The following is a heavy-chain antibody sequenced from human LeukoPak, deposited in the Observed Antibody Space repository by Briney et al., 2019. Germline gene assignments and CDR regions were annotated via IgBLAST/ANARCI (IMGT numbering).Heavy chain of an antibody. Sequence: GGSLRLSCAASGLTFSSHGMNWFRQAPGKGLDRVSGIIPSGHTTYYADSVRGRFTISRDNSRNTLYLQMNSLRAEDTAVYYCAKDDRWLQFCCWGQGTLVTVSA. CDR1: GLTFSSHG. J-gene: IGHJ4*02. D-gene: IGHD5-24*01. CDR2: IIPSGHTT. CDR3: AKDDRWLQFCC. V-gene: IGHV3-23*01.